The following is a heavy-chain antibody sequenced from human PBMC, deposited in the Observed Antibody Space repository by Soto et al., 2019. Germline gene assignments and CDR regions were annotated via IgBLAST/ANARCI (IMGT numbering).Heavy chain of an antibody. CDR2: IIPILGIA. Sequence: QVQLVQSGAEVKKPGSSVKVSCKASGGTFSSYTISWVRQAPGQGLEWMGRIIPILGIANYAQKFQGRVTITAAKSTSTAYMELSSLRSEETAVYYCARRSSGWTFGFDPWGQGTLVTVSS. D-gene: IGHD6-19*01. J-gene: IGHJ5*02. V-gene: IGHV1-69*02. CDR1: GGTFSSYT. CDR3: ARRSSGWTFGFDP.